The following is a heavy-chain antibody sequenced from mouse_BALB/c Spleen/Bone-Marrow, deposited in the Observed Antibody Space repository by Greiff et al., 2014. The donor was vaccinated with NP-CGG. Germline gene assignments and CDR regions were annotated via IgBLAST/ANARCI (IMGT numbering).Heavy chain of an antibody. CDR3: ARVYLWYFDV. D-gene: IGHD2-3*01. Sequence: VQGVESGPGLVAPSQSLSITCTVSGFSLTSYGVHWVRQPPGKGLEWLRVIWAGGSTNYNSALMSRLSISKDNSKSQVFLKMNSLQTDDTAMYYCARVYLWYFDVWGAGTTVTVSS. CDR2: IWAGGST. CDR1: GFSLTSYG. V-gene: IGHV2-9*02. J-gene: IGHJ1*01.